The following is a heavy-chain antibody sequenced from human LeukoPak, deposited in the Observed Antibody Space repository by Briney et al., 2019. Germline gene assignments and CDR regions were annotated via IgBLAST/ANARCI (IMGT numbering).Heavy chain of an antibody. V-gene: IGHV4-4*07. CDR1: GGSISSYY. J-gene: IGHJ4*02. Sequence: SETLSFTCTVSGGSISSYYWSWIRQPAGKGLEWIGRIYTSGSTNYNPSLKSRVTMSVDTSKNQFSLKLSSVTAADTAVYYCARGLHNWNYFDYWGQGTLVTVSS. CDR2: IYTSGST. CDR3: ARGLHNWNYFDY. D-gene: IGHD1-20*01.